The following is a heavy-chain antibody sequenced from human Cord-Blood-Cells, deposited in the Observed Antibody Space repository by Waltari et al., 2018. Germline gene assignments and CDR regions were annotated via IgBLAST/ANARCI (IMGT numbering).Heavy chain of an antibody. D-gene: IGHD1-26*01. CDR2: ISGSISYR. CDR1: GFTFSSYS. V-gene: IGHV3-21*01. CDR3: ARGGGSYGY. J-gene: IGHJ4*02. Sequence: EVQLVESGGGLVKPGGSLRLSCAASGFTFSSYSMNWVRQAPGKGRGGGSSISGSISYRCYADSGEGRVTICRDNAKNSLYRQMNSLRAEDTAVYYCARGGGSYGYWGQGTLVTVSS.